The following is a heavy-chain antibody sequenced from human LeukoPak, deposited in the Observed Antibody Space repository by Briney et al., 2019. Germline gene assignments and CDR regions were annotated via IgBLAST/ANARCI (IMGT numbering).Heavy chain of an antibody. D-gene: IGHD3-10*02. J-gene: IGHJ4*02. CDR1: RFAFSGYW. CDR2: IGLDGSQQ. CDR3: GGEPRMLAY. Sequence: GGSLRLSCAASRFAFSGYWMSWVRQAPGKGLEWVASIGLDGSQQKYADSVKGRFTISRDNAKNSLFLQMIGLRAEDTAVYYCGGEPRMLAYWGQGTLVTVSS. V-gene: IGHV3-7*01.